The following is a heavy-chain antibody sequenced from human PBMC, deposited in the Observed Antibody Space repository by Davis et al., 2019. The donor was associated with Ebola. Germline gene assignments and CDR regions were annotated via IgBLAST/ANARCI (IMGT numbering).Heavy chain of an antibody. Sequence: PGGSLRLSCAASGFTFSSYAMHWVRQAPGKGLEYVSAISSNGGSTYYADSVKGRFTISRDNSKNTLYLQMGSLRAEDMAVYYCARVWSGCTGGVCYSSHWYFDLWGRGTLVTVSS. CDR2: ISSNGGST. D-gene: IGHD2-8*02. J-gene: IGHJ2*01. CDR1: GFTFSSYA. V-gene: IGHV3-64*02. CDR3: ARVWSGCTGGVCYSSHWYFDL.